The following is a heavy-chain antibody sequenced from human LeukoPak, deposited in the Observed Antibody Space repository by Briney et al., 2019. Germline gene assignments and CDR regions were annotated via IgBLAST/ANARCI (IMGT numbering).Heavy chain of an antibody. Sequence: GASVKVSCKASGYTITGYYMHWVRQAPGQGLEWMGWINPNSGGTNYAQKFQGRVTMTRDTSISTAYMELSRLRSDDTAVYYCAREILGYYYYGMDVWGQGTTVTVSS. J-gene: IGHJ6*02. CDR1: GYTITGYY. CDR3: AREILGYYYYGMDV. CDR2: INPNSGGT. D-gene: IGHD2/OR15-2a*01. V-gene: IGHV1-2*02.